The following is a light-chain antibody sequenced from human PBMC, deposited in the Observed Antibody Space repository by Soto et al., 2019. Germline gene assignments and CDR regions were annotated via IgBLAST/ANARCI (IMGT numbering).Light chain of an antibody. CDR3: SSYTSSSTSLYV. CDR1: SSDVGGYNY. J-gene: IGLJ1*01. V-gene: IGLV2-14*01. CDR2: DVS. Sequence: QSVLTQPASVSGSPGQSITISCTGTSSDVGGYNYVSWYQQHPGKAPKLMIYDVSNRPSGVSNRFSGSKSGNTASLTISGLQAEDEADYYCSSYTSSSTSLYVFGTGTKVTGL.